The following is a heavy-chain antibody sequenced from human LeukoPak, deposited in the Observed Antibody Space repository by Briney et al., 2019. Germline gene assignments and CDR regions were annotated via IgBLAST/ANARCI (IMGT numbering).Heavy chain of an antibody. CDR1: GGSSSGSY. D-gene: IGHD6-19*01. V-gene: IGHV4-34*01. J-gene: IGHJ4*02. Sequence: ASETLSVTCSVYGGSSSGSYRSWICQPPGKGLEWIGEINHSGSTNYNPSLKSRVTISVDTSKNQLSLKVSSVTAADTAVYYCARQHVSSVWPFYYWGQGTVVSVSS. CDR3: ARQHVSSVWPFYY. CDR2: INHSGST.